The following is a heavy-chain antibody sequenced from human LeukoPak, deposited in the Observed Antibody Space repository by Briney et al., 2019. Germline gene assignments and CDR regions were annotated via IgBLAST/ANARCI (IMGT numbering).Heavy chain of an antibody. Sequence: SETLSLTCTVSGGSISSYYWSWIRQPPGKGLEWIGYIYYSGSTNYNPSLKSRVTISVDTSKNQFSLKLSSVTAADTAVYYCARPTITRWHLNHWGQGTLVTVSS. CDR1: GGSISSYY. J-gene: IGHJ4*02. D-gene: IGHD5-24*01. CDR2: IYYSGST. CDR3: ARPTITRWHLNH. V-gene: IGHV4-59*08.